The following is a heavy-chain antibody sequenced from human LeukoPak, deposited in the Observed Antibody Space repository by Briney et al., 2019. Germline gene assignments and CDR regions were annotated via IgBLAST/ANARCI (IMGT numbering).Heavy chain of an antibody. CDR1: GFTFSSYA. CDR2: ISGSGGST. CDR3: AKVGIVATIGSLCYFDY. J-gene: IGHJ4*02. Sequence: GGSLRLSCAASGFTFSSYAMSWVRQAPGKGLEWVPAISGSGGSTYYADSVKGRFTISRDNSKNTLYLQMNSLRAEDTAVYYCAKVGIVATIGSLCYFDYWGQGTLVTVSS. D-gene: IGHD5-12*01. V-gene: IGHV3-23*01.